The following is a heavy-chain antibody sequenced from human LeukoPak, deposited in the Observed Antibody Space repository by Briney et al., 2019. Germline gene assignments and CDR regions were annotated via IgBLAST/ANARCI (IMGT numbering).Heavy chain of an antibody. J-gene: IGHJ4*02. CDR2: INPNSGGT. CDR3: ATVYNWNDIADY. D-gene: IGHD1-1*01. Sequence: ASVKVSCKASGYTFTGYYMHWVRQAPGQGLEWMGWINPNSGGTNYAQKFQGRVTMTRDTSISTAYMELSRLRSDDTAVYYCATVYNWNDIADYWGQGTLVTVSS. CDR1: GYTFTGYY. V-gene: IGHV1-2*02.